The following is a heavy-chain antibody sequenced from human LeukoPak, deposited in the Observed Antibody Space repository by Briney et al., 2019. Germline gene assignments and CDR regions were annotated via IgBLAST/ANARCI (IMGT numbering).Heavy chain of an antibody. CDR1: GGTFSSYA. V-gene: IGHV1-69*04. CDR3: ARELEVVRGVIAY. D-gene: IGHD3-10*01. CDR2: IIPILGIA. Sequence: SVKVSCKASGGTFSSYAISWVRQAPGQGLEWMGRIIPILGIANYAQKFQGRVTITADKSTGTAYMELSSLRSEDTAVYYCARELEVVRGVIAYWGQGTLVTVSS. J-gene: IGHJ4*02.